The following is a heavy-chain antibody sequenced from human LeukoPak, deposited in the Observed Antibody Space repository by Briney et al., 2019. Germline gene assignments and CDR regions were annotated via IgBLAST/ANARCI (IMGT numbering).Heavy chain of an antibody. CDR1: GYTFTNYG. CDR2: ISGYNGDT. CDR3: ARVFAAAGFFSL. V-gene: IGHV1-18*01. D-gene: IGHD6-13*01. J-gene: IGHJ4*02. Sequence: ASVKVSCKSSGYTFTNYGISWVRQAPGQGLEWMGWISGYNGDTRYAQDLQGRVTVTTDTSTSTSYMELRSLRSDDTGVYYCARVFAAAGFFSLWGQGTLVTVSS.